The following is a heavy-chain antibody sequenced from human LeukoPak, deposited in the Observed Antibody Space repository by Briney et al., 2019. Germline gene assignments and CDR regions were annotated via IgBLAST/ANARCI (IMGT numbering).Heavy chain of an antibody. Sequence: SETLSLTCTVSGGSISSSSYYWGWIRQPPGKGLEWIGSIYYSGSTYYNPSLKSRVTISVDTSKNQFSLKLSSVTAADTAVYYYASMKTSLGYCSSTSCYGEGYYFDYWGQGTLVTVSS. D-gene: IGHD2-2*01. CDR1: GGSISSSSYY. J-gene: IGHJ4*02. CDR3: ASMKTSLGYCSSTSCYGEGYYFDY. V-gene: IGHV4-39*01. CDR2: IYYSGST.